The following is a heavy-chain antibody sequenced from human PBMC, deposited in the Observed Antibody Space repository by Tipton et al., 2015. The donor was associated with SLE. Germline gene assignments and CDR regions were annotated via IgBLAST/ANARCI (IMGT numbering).Heavy chain of an antibody. V-gene: IGHV3-33*08. D-gene: IGHD2-2*01. CDR1: GFTFSSYG. CDR3: ARQYCSSTSCLNAFDI. CDR2: IWYDGSNK. J-gene: IGHJ3*02. Sequence: SLRLSCAASGFTFSSYGMHWVRQAPGKGLEWVAVIWYDGSNKYYADSVKGRFTISRDNSKNTLYLQMNSLRAEDTAVYYCARQYCSSTSCLNAFDIWGQGTMVTVSS.